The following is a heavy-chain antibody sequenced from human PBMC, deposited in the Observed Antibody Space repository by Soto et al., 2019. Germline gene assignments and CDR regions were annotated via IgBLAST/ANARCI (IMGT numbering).Heavy chain of an antibody. CDR3: AKLPAAIRTDYYYYGMDV. Sequence: GGSLRLSXAASGFTFSSYAMSWVRQAPGKGLEWVSAISGSGGSTYYADSVKGRFTISRDNSKNTLYLQMNSLRAEDTAVYYCAKLPAAIRTDYYYYGMDVWGQGTTVTVSS. V-gene: IGHV3-23*01. D-gene: IGHD2-2*02. CDR1: GFTFSSYA. CDR2: ISGSGGST. J-gene: IGHJ6*02.